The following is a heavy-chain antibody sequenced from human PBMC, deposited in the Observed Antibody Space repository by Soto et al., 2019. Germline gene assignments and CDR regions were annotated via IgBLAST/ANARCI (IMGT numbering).Heavy chain of an antibody. D-gene: IGHD3-10*01. CDR3: ARESQLWFGDLH. J-gene: IGHJ4*02. CDR1: GFTFSSYA. V-gene: IGHV3-30-3*01. Sequence: LRLSCAASGFTFSSYAMHCDRQAPGKGLERVAVISYDGSNKYYANTVKGRFNIPRANSKNTPYQQMNRQLAADTAVYYCARESQLWFGDLHWGQGTLVTVSS. CDR2: ISYDGSNK.